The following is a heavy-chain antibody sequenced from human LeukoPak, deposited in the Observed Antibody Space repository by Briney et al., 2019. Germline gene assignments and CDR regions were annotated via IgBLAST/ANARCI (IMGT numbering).Heavy chain of an antibody. J-gene: IGHJ4*02. Sequence: PGGSLRLSCAASGFTFSSYTMNWVRQAPGKGLEWVSSISSRSTYIYYADSVKGRFTISRENAKNSLYLQMNSLRAEDTAVYYCARDQGVAVADPFDYWGQGTLVTVSS. CDR2: ISSRSTYI. D-gene: IGHD6-19*01. V-gene: IGHV3-21*01. CDR3: ARDQGVAVADPFDY. CDR1: GFTFSSYT.